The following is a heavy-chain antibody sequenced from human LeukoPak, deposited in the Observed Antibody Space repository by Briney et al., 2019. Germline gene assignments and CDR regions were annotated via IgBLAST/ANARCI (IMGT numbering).Heavy chain of an antibody. CDR3: ARVVDHDYGDYYLDY. D-gene: IGHD4-17*01. CDR1: GFTFSSYW. Sequence: PGGSLRLSCAASGFTFSSYWMSWVRQAPGKGLEWVANIKQDGSEKYYVDSVKGRLTISRDNSNNTLYLQMNSLRAEDTAVYYCARVVDHDYGDYYLDYWGQGTLVTVSS. CDR2: IKQDGSEK. V-gene: IGHV3-7*03. J-gene: IGHJ4*02.